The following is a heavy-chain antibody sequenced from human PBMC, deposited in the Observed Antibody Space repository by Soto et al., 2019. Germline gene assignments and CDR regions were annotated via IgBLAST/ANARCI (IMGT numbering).Heavy chain of an antibody. CDR2: ISYDGSNK. D-gene: IGHD6-6*01. V-gene: IGHV3-30-3*01. J-gene: IGHJ6*02. Sequence: QVQLVESGGGVVQPGRSLRLSCAASGFTFSSYAMHWVRQAPGKGLEWVAVISYDGSNKYYADSVKGRFTISRDNSKNTLYLQMNSLRAEDTAVYYCARDQEAARPGGYYYYYYGMDVWGQGTTVTVSS. CDR1: GFTFSSYA. CDR3: ARDQEAARPGGYYYYYYGMDV.